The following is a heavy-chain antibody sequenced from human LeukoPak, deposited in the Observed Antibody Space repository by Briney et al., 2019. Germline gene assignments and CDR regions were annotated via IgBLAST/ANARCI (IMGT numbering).Heavy chain of an antibody. CDR3: ARERWRSSSIVADY. CDR2: INPNSGGT. CDR1: GYTFTGYY. D-gene: IGHD6-6*01. V-gene: IGHV1-2*06. Sequence: ASVKVSCKASGYTFTGYYMHWVRQAPGQGLEWMGRINPNSGGTNYAQKFQGRVTMTRDTSISTAYMELSRLRSDDTAVYYCARERWRSSSIVADYWGQGTPVTVSS. J-gene: IGHJ4*02.